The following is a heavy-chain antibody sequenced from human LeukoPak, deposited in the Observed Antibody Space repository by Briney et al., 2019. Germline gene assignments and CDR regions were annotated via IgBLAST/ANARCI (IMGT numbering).Heavy chain of an antibody. CDR3: ARAAQQLVQYNWFDP. J-gene: IGHJ5*02. D-gene: IGHD6-13*01. CDR1: GYTFTGYY. V-gene: IGHV1-2*02. Sequence: GASVKVSCKASGYTFTGYYIHWVRQALGQRLEWMGWINPNNGGTNYAQKFQGRVTLTRDTSISTVYMELSRLRSDDTAVYYCARAAQQLVQYNWFDPWGQGTLVTVSS. CDR2: INPNNGGT.